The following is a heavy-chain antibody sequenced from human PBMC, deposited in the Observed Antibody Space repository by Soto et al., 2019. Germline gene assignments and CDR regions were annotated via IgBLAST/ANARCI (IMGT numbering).Heavy chain of an antibody. CDR2: INHSGST. Sequence: PSETLSLTCAVYGGSFSGYYWSWIRQPPGKGLEWIGEINHSGSTNYNPSLKSRVTISVDTSKNQFSLKLRSVTAADTAVYYCGRRHYSNSPXYWTQRSLVTVSS. V-gene: IGHV4-34*01. J-gene: IGHJ4*02. CDR1: GGSFSGYY. CDR3: GRRHYSNSPXY. D-gene: IGHD6-6*01.